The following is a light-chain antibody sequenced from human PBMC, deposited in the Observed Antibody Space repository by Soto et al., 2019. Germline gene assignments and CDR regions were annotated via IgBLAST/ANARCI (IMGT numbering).Light chain of an antibody. V-gene: IGLV2-14*01. CDR3: NSYTSSSTHLYV. CDR1: SSDVGGYNY. Sequence: QSALTQPASVSGSPGQSITISCTGTSSDVGGYNYVSWYQQHPGKAPKLMIYDVSNRPSGVSNRFSGSKSGNTASLTISGLQAEEEADYYCNSYTSSSTHLYVFGTGTKVTVL. CDR2: DVS. J-gene: IGLJ1*01.